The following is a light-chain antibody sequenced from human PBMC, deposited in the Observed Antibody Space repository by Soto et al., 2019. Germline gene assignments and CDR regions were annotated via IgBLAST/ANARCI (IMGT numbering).Light chain of an antibody. CDR3: QQYGSLPRT. V-gene: IGKV3-20*01. CDR1: QTLDNT. Sequence: ILLLLNPATLSLSPGERATLSCRASQTLDNTLAWFQQKPGQAPRLLIYGASTRATGIPDRFSGSGSGTDFTLTISRLEPDDFAVYYCQQYGSLPRTFGRRTKVDIK. CDR2: GAS. J-gene: IGKJ4*02.